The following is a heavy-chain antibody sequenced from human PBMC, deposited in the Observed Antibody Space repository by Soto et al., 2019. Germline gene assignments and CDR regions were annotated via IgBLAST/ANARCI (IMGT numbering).Heavy chain of an antibody. CDR3: AKGGFWVHYGMDV. V-gene: IGHV3-23*01. J-gene: IGHJ6*02. CDR2: ISRSGDIT. Sequence: EVQLLESGGALAQPGGSLRLSCAASGSTFSAFCMNWVRQAPGKGLEWVSAISRSGDITYYADSVKGRFTISRDYSKNTLYLEMNSLTGDDTAVYYCAKGGFWVHYGMDVWGQGTTVIVSS. D-gene: IGHD2-15*01. CDR1: GSTFSAFC.